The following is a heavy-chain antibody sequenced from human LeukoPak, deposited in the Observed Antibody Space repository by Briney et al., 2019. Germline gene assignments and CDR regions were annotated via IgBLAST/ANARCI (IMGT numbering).Heavy chain of an antibody. D-gene: IGHD6-13*01. CDR2: ISYDGSNK. CDR1: GFTFSSYG. Sequence: GGSLRLSCAASGFTFSSYGMHWVRQAPGKGLEWVAVISYDGSNKYYADSVKGRLTISRDNSKNTLYLQMNSLRTEDTAVYYCARNFGPYSSTWYSEDYWGQGTLVTVSS. CDR3: ARNFGPYSSTWYSEDY. J-gene: IGHJ4*02. V-gene: IGHV3-30*03.